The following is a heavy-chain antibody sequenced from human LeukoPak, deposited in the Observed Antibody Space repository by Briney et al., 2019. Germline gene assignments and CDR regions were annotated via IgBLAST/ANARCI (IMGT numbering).Heavy chain of an antibody. CDR1: GFTFSSYA. Sequence: PGGSLRLSCAASGFTFSSYAMSWVRQAPGKGLEWVSAISGSGGSTYYADSVKGRSTISRDNSKNTLYLQMNSLRAEDTAVYYCAKYCSGGSCYGILDYWGQGTLVTVSS. J-gene: IGHJ4*02. D-gene: IGHD2-15*01. CDR3: AKYCSGGSCYGILDY. CDR2: ISGSGGST. V-gene: IGHV3-23*01.